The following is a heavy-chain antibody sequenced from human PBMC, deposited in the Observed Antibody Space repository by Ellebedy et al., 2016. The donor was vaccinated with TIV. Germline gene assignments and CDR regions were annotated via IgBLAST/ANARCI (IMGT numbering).Heavy chain of an antibody. D-gene: IGHD3-10*01. CDR1: GGSISSSSYY. V-gene: IGHV4-39*01. CDR2: INHSGST. CDR3: ARHREYYYGSGSYPINWFDP. J-gene: IGHJ5*02. Sequence: GSLRLXCTVSGGSISSSSYYWSWIRQPPGKGLEWIGEINHSGSTNYNPSLKSRVTISVDTSKNQFSLKLSSMTAADTAVYYCARHREYYYGSGSYPINWFDPWGQGTLVTVSS.